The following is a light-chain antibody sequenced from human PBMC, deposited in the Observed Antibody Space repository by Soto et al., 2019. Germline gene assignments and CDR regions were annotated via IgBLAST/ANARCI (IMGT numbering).Light chain of an antibody. CDR3: QQYGSSRT. J-gene: IGKJ1*01. CDR1: QSVGSSY. V-gene: IGKV3-20*01. Sequence: EFVLTQSPGTLSLSPGERATLSCRASQSVGSSYLAWYQQKPGQAPRVLIYGTSSRATGIPDRFSGSGSGTDFTLTISRLEPEDFAVYYCQQYGSSRTFGQGTKVDI. CDR2: GTS.